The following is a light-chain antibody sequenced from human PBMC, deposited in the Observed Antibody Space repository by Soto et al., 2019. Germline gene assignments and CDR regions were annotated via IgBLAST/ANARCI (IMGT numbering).Light chain of an antibody. CDR3: QQYNNWPRAT. CDR2: GAS. J-gene: IGKJ4*01. Sequence: EIVLTQSPCTLALSPGERATLSCRASQSVNSNLAWYQQKPGQAPRLLMYGASTRASGFPARFSGSGSGTDFNITISSLQSEDSAVHYCQQYNNWPRATFGGGTKVDIK. V-gene: IGKV3-15*01. CDR1: QSVNSN.